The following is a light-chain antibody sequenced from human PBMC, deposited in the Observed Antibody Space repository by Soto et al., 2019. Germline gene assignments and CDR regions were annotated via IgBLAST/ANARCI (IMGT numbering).Light chain of an antibody. CDR3: HQRSNWPPDT. CDR1: QSFRGL. V-gene: IGKV3-11*01. CDR2: DAY. J-gene: IGKJ5*01. Sequence: EVVLTQSPVTLSLSPGERATLSCRASQSFRGLLAWYQQKPGQAPRLLIYDAYNRATGIPPRFSGSGSGTDFTLTISSLEPEDSAVYYCHQRSNWPPDTFGQGTRLEIK.